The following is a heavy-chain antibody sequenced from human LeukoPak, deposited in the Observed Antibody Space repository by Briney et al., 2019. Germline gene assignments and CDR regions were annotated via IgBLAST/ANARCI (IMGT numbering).Heavy chain of an antibody. D-gene: IGHD2-2*01. V-gene: IGHV1-69*13. CDR3: ARGYCSSTSCYRGVRYYYYGMDV. CDR1: GGTFSSYA. Sequence: ASVKVSCKASGGTFSSYAISWVRQAPGQGLEWMGGIIPIFGTANYAQKFQGRVTITADESTSTAYMELSSLRSEDTAAYYCARGYCSSTSCYRGVRYYYYGMDVWGKGTTVTVSS. J-gene: IGHJ6*04. CDR2: IIPIFGTA.